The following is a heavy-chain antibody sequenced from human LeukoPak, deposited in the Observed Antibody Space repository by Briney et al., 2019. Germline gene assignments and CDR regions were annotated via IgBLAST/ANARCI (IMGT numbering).Heavy chain of an antibody. CDR3: ARDNTVVTFDY. J-gene: IGHJ4*02. CDR2: INPNSGGT. Sequence: ASVKVSCKASGYTFTGYYMHWVRQAPGQGLEWMGWINPNSGGTNYAQNFQGRVTMTRDTPISTAYMDLSSLTSDDTAVYYCARDNTVVTFDYWGQGTLVTVSS. V-gene: IGHV1-2*02. CDR1: GYTFTGYY. D-gene: IGHD4-23*01.